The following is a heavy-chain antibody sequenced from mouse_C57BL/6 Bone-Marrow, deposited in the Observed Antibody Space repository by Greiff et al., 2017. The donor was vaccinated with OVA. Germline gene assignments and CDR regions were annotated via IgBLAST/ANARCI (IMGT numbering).Heavy chain of an antibody. J-gene: IGHJ1*03. V-gene: IGHV1-55*01. CDR2: IYPGSGST. CDR3: AREQALRYPCWYFDV. Sequence: VQLQQPGAELVKPGASVKMSCKASGYTFTSYWITWVKQRPGQGLEWIGDIYPGSGSTNYNEKFKSKATLTVDTSSSTAYMQLSSLTSEDAAVYYCAREQALRYPCWYFDVWGTGTTVTVSS. CDR1: GYTFTSYW. D-gene: IGHD1-1*01.